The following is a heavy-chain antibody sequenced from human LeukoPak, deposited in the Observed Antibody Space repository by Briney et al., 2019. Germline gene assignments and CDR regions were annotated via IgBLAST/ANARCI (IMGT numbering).Heavy chain of an antibody. CDR1: GGSISGYY. CDR3: ARQGRYYDSSGSIYFDY. D-gene: IGHD3-22*01. V-gene: IGHV4-59*01. CDR2: IYYSGST. Sequence: SETLSLTCTVSGGSISGYYWSWIRQPPGKGLEWIGYIYYSGSTNYNPSLKSRVTISVDTPKNQFSLKLSSVTAADTAVYYCARQGRYYDSSGSIYFDYWGQGTLVTVSS. J-gene: IGHJ4*02.